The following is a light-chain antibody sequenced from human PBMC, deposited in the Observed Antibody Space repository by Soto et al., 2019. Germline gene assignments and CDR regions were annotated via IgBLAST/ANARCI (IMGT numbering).Light chain of an antibody. CDR1: SSNIGSYR. CDR2: NNN. J-gene: IGLJ3*02. V-gene: IGLV1-44*01. CDR3: AAWDGSLNAGL. Sequence: QSVLTQPSSASGTPGQRVTISCSGGSSNIGSYRVNWYQQLPGTAPKLLIYNNNQRPSGVPERFSGSKSGTSASLAISGLQSEDEADYHCAAWDGSLNAGLFGGGTKLTVL.